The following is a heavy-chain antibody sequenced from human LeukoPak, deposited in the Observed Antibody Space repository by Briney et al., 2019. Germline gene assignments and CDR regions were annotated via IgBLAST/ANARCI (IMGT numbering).Heavy chain of an antibody. CDR3: ARESAAGTCDY. CDR1: GFTFSSYW. Sequence: GGSLRLSCAASGFTFSSYWMAWVRQAPGKGLEWVANIKQDGSEKYYVDSVKGRFTISRDNAKNSVDLQMNSLRAEDTAVYYCARESAAGTCDYWGQGTLVTVSS. D-gene: IGHD6-13*01. CDR2: IKQDGSEK. V-gene: IGHV3-7*05. J-gene: IGHJ4*02.